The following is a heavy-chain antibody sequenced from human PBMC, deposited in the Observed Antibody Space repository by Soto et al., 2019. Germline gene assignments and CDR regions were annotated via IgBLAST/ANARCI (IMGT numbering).Heavy chain of an antibody. V-gene: IGHV1-18*01. CDR3: ARGLDPFLEWLLPSYYGMDV. Sequence: APVKGACKGSGYSKSRYGIGWVRKENEKGVEWMGWISAYNGNKNYAQKLQGRVTMTTDTSTSTAYMELRSLRSDDTAVYYCARGLDPFLEWLLPSYYGMDVWGQGTTVTVSS. CDR1: GYSKSRYG. D-gene: IGHD3-3*02. J-gene: IGHJ6*02. CDR2: ISAYNGNK.